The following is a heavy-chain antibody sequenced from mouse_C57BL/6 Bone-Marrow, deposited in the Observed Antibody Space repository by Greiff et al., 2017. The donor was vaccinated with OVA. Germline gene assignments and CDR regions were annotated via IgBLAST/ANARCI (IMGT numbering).Heavy chain of an antibody. CDR1: GFSLTSYG. D-gene: IGHD2-2*01. V-gene: IGHV2-2*01. Sequence: QVQLKESGPGLVQPSQSLSITCTVSGFSLTSYGVHWVRQSPGKGLEWLGVIWSGGSTDYNAAFISRLSISKDNSKSQVFFKMNSLQADDTAIYYCASTMVTTCDYLDYWGQGTTLTVSS. J-gene: IGHJ2*01. CDR2: IWSGGST. CDR3: ASTMVTTCDYLDY.